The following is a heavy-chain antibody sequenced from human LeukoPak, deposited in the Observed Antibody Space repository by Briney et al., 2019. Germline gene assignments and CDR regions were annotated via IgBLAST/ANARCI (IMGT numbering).Heavy chain of an antibody. Sequence: PSQTLSLTCTVSGGSISSGGYYWSWIRQPPGKGLEWIGYIYHSGSTYYNPSLKSRVTISVDRSKNQFSLKLSSVTAADTAVYYCARGEYSSSWPFDYWGQGTLVTVSS. V-gene: IGHV4-30-2*01. D-gene: IGHD6-13*01. J-gene: IGHJ4*02. CDR3: ARGEYSSSWPFDY. CDR1: GGSISSGGYY. CDR2: IYHSGST.